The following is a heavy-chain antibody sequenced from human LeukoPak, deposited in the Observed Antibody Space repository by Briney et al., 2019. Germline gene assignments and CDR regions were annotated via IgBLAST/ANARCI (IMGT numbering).Heavy chain of an antibody. CDR1: GYSINSGYD. V-gene: IGHV4-38-2*02. J-gene: IGHJ4*02. D-gene: IGHD3-10*01. CDR3: ARDRKGPGSYTNNFGYFDY. CDR2: IYHGGST. Sequence: SETLSLTCTVSGYSINSGYDCGWIRQPRGKGLEGIAIIYHGGSTYYNPSLKSRFTISVDTSKNYLSMKLSSVTARDTAGDFCARDRKGPGSYTNNFGYFDYWGQGSLVTVSS.